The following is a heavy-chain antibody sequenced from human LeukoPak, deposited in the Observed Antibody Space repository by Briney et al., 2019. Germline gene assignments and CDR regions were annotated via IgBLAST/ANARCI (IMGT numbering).Heavy chain of an antibody. CDR1: GGTFISHA. CDR2: IIPIFGTA. D-gene: IGHD3-22*01. V-gene: IGHV1-69*13. CDR3: ARDTELNYYDSSGYIPNWFDP. Sequence: ASVKVSCKASGGTFISHAISWVRQARGQGLEWMGGIIPIFGTANYAQKFQGRVTITADESTSTAYMELSSLRSEDTAVYYCARDTELNYYDSSGYIPNWFDPWGQGTLVTVSS. J-gene: IGHJ5*02.